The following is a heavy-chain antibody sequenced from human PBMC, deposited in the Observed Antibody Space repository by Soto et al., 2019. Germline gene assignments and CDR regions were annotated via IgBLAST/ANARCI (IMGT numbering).Heavy chain of an antibody. CDR1: GYVFNHYG. D-gene: IGHD3-16*01. J-gene: IGHJ5*02. Sequence: QVQLVESGGGVVQPGRSLRLSCAASGYVFNHYGLHWVRQAPGKGLEWLTLTSYDGSNKQYADSVKGRFTISRDDSKNTVYLQMNSLRVGATAVCYCARWGGSRRSGYYIDPWGQGTVVTVSS. CDR3: ARWGGSRRSGYYIDP. CDR2: TSYDGSNK. V-gene: IGHV3-33*01.